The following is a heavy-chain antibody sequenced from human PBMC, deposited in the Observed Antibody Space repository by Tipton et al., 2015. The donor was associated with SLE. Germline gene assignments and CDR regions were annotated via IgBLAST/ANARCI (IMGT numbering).Heavy chain of an antibody. J-gene: IGHJ3*02. CDR2: INHSGST. D-gene: IGHD2/OR15-2a*01. CDR1: GGSFSGHY. CDR3: AREIPTIYAFGI. Sequence: TLSLTCAVYGGSFSGHYWSWIRQPPGKGLEWIGEINHSGSTNYNPSLKSRATISVDTSKNQFSLKLTSVTAADTAVYYCAREIPTIYAFGILGQGAMVTV. V-gene: IGHV4-34*01.